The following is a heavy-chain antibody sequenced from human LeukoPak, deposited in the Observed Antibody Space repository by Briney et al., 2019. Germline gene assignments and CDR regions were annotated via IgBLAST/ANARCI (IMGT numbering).Heavy chain of an antibody. J-gene: IGHJ5*02. CDR2: IYYSGST. D-gene: IGHD3-10*01. CDR1: GGSISSGDYY. V-gene: IGHV4-30-4*08. CDR3: ARSRQASGLFSS. Sequence: SETLSLTCTVSGGSISSGDYYWSWIRQPPGKGLEWIGYIYYSGSTYYNPSLKSRVTISVDTSKNQFSLNLSSVTAAGTAVYYCARSRQASGLFSSWGQGTLVVVSS.